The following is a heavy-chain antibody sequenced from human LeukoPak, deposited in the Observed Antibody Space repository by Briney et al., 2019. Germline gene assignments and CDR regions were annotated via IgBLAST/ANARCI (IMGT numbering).Heavy chain of an antibody. V-gene: IGHV4-39*07. D-gene: IGHD3-3*01. CDR1: GGSISSSSYY. CDR2: IYYSGST. Sequence: SETLSLTCTVSGGSISSSSYYWGWIRQPPGKGLEWIGSIYYSGSTYYNPFPKSRVTISVDTSKNQFSLKLSSVTAADTAVYYCARALTYYDFWSGYSADYFDYWGQGTLVTVSS. CDR3: ARALTYYDFWSGYSADYFDY. J-gene: IGHJ4*02.